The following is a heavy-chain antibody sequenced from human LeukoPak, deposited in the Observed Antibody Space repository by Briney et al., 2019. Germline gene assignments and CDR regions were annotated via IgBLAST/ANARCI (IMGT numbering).Heavy chain of an antibody. CDR2: ISGSGGST. CDR3: AKDVSYDFWSGYYTSYFDY. Sequence: GGSLRLTCAASGLTFSSFAMSWVRQAPGKGLEWVSAISGSGGSTYYADSVKGRFTISRDNSKNTLYLQMNSRRAEDTAVYYCAKDVSYDFWSGYYTSYFDYWGQGTLVTVSS. J-gene: IGHJ4*02. D-gene: IGHD3-3*01. V-gene: IGHV3-23*01. CDR1: GLTFSSFA.